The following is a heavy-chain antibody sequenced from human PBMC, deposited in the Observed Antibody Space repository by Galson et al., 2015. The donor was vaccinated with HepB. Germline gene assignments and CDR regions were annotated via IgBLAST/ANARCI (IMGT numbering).Heavy chain of an antibody. CDR3: ARDFAIFGVVINQYYYGMDV. CDR1: GFTFSSYA. D-gene: IGHD3-3*01. Sequence: SLRLSCAASGFTFSSYAMHWVRQAPGKGLEWVAVISYDGSNKYYADSVKGRFTISRDNSKNTLYLQMNSLRAEDTAVYYCARDFAIFGVVINQYYYGMDVWGQGTTVTVSS. CDR2: ISYDGSNK. V-gene: IGHV3-30-3*01. J-gene: IGHJ6*02.